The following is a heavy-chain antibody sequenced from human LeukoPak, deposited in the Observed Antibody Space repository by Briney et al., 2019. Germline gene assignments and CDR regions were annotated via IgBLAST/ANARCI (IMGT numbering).Heavy chain of an antibody. CDR1: GFTFSSYD. J-gene: IGHJ4*02. V-gene: IGHV3-23*01. Sequence: GGSLRLPCAASGFTFSSYDMSWVRQAPGKGLEWVSAISDSGGSTYYADSVKGRFTISRDNSKNTLYLEINSLRAEDTAVYYCAREAWDLTGRAPVIWGQGTLVTVSS. CDR3: AREAWDLTGRAPVI. D-gene: IGHD1-14*01. CDR2: ISDSGGST.